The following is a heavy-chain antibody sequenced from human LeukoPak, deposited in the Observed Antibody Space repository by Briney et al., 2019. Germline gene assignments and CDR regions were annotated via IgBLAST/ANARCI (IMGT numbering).Heavy chain of an antibody. CDR1: GGSISSYY. CDR3: ARYNWNMNAFDI. CDR2: IYYSGST. D-gene: IGHD1/OR15-1a*01. J-gene: IGHJ3*02. Sequence: SETLSLTCTVSGGSISSYYWSWIRQPPGKGLEWIGYIYYSGSTSYNPSLKSRVTISVDTSKNQFSLELSSVTAADTAVYYCARYNWNMNAFDIWGQGTMVTVSS. V-gene: IGHV4-59*08.